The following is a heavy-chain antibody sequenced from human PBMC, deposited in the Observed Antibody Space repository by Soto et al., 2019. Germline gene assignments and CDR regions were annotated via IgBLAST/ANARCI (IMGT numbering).Heavy chain of an antibody. V-gene: IGHV4-39*01. J-gene: IGHJ6*02. CDR3: ARQGYSSSWYELGYYYYGMDV. Sequence: SETLSLTCTVSGGSISSSSYYWGWIRQPPGKGLEWIGSIYYSGSTYYNPSLKSRVTISVDTSKNQFSLKLSSVTAADTAVYYCARQGYSSSWYELGYYYYGMDVWGQGTTVTVSS. CDR2: IYYSGST. CDR1: GGSISSSSYY. D-gene: IGHD6-13*01.